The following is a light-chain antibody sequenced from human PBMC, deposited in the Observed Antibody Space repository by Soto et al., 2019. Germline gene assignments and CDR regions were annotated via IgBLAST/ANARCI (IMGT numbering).Light chain of an antibody. CDR1: QGIRND. V-gene: IGKV1-6*01. J-gene: IGKJ1*01. CDR2: GAT. Sequence: AIQMTQSPSSLSASVGDRVTITCRASQGIRNDLDWYQQKPGKAPKLLIYGATSLQTGVPSRFSGSGSGTDFTLTFSSLQPEDFSTYYCLQHSNIPPTFGQGTKVEVK. CDR3: LQHSNIPPT.